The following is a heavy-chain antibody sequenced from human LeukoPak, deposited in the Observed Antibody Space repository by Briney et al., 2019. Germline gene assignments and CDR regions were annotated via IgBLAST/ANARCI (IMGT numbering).Heavy chain of an antibody. D-gene: IGHD3-16*01. CDR1: GFTFSDYY. V-gene: IGHV3-11*04. CDR3: ARDSGGGTGWFDP. Sequence: GSLRLSCAASGFTFSDYYMNWIRQAPGKGLEWVSSISSSGSTTNYADSAKGRFTISRDNAKNSLYLQMNSLRAEDTAVYYCARDSGGGTGWFDPWGQGTLVTVSS. CDR2: ISSSGSTT. J-gene: IGHJ5*02.